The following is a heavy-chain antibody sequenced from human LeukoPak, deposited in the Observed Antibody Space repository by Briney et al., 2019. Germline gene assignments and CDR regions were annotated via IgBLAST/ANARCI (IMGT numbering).Heavy chain of an antibody. CDR1: GFTVRSYW. CDR2: INSDGSNT. Sequence: QSGGSLRLSFAASGFTVRSYWMHWVRQAPGKGLVWVSHINSDGSNTGYADSVKGRFTISRDTAKNTLYLQMDSLRAEDTAVYYCVRQDIGSYLGGYWGQGTLVTVSS. J-gene: IGHJ4*02. V-gene: IGHV3-74*01. D-gene: IGHD1-26*01. CDR3: VRQDIGSYLGGY.